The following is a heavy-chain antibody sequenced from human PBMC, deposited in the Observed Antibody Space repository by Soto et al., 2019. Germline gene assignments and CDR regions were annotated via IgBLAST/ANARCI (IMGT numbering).Heavy chain of an antibody. Sequence: PSETLSLTCTVSGGSITTDYWAWIRQPPGKGLEWIGYVSYGGTTSHNPSLNSRVTISVDTSKTLLSLKLSSVTAADTAVYYCARSSQPDRYCTNGVCTYFDSWGQGTQVTVSS. J-gene: IGHJ4*02. D-gene: IGHD2-8*01. CDR3: ARSSQPDRYCTNGVCTYFDS. V-gene: IGHV4-59*01. CDR2: VSYGGTT. CDR1: GGSITTDY.